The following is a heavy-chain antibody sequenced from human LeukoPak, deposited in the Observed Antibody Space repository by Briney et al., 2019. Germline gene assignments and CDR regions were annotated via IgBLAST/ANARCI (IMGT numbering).Heavy chain of an antibody. CDR2: HSHSGSA. D-gene: IGHD3-10*01. Sequence: SETLSLTCTVSGASINSDTYYWGWIRQPPGKGLEWIGTHSHSGSAYYNPSLRSRITMSLDTSENQFSLKLSSVTAADTAVYYCAGHLRRVYGSGSYGWFDPWGQGTLVTVSS. CDR1: GASINSDTYY. CDR3: AGHLRRVYGSGSYGWFDP. J-gene: IGHJ5*02. V-gene: IGHV4-39*01.